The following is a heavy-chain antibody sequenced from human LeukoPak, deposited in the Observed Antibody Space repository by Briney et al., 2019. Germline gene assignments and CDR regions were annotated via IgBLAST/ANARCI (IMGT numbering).Heavy chain of an antibody. CDR1: GYTFTGYY. CDR2: ISAYNGNT. J-gene: IGHJ5*02. Sequence: ASVKVSCKASGYTFTGYYMHWVRQAPGQGLEWMGWISAYNGNTNYAQKLQGRVTMITDTSTSTAYMELRSLRSDDTAVYYCARDQLSRGVWFDPWGQGTLVTVSS. V-gene: IGHV1-18*04. D-gene: IGHD1-1*01. CDR3: ARDQLSRGVWFDP.